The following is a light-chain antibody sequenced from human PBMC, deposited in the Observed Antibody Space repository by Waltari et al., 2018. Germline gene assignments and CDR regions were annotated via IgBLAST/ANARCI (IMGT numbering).Light chain of an antibody. Sequence: QLVLTQSPSASASLGASVKLTCTLDSGHSTNIIAWHQQQPQKGPRYLMKVNSDASHSKGDEIPDRFSGSSSSSGTERYLTISSVQSEDEADYYCQTGGHGTWVFGGGTKLTVL. J-gene: IGLJ3*02. CDR2: VNSDASH. CDR3: QTGGHGTWV. CDR1: SGHSTNI. V-gene: IGLV4-69*01.